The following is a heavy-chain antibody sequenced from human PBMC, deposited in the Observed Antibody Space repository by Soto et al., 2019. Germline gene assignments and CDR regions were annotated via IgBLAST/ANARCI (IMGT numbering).Heavy chain of an antibody. J-gene: IGHJ2*01. D-gene: IGHD4-17*01. CDR2: ISGSGGST. V-gene: IGHV3-23*01. CDR1: GFTFSSYA. CDR3: AKCQKDPGGGTVTTGWYFDL. Sequence: EVQLLESGGGLVQPGGSLRLSCAASGFTFSSYAMSWVRQAPGKGLEWVSAISGSGGSTYYADSVKGRFTISRDNSKNTLYLQMNSLRAEDTAVYYCAKCQKDPGGGTVTTGWYFDLWGRGTLVTVSS.